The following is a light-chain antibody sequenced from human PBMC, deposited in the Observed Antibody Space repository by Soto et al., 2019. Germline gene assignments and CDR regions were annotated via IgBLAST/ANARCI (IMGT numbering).Light chain of an antibody. V-gene: IGLV1-44*01. CDR3: SSYTATNTLVV. CDR1: NSNIGTYT. Sequence: QSVLTQPPSASGTPGQRVTISCSGGNSNIGTYTVNWYQQLPGTAPKLLIYNNNERPSGVPDRFSGSKSGTSASLAISGLQSEDEAAYYCSSYTATNTLVVFGTGTKVTVL. J-gene: IGLJ1*01. CDR2: NNN.